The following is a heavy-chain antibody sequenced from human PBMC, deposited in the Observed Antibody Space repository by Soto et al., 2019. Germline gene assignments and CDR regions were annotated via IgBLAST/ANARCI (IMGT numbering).Heavy chain of an antibody. J-gene: IGHJ4*02. Sequence: EVQLVESGGGFVQPGGSLRLSCAASGLTFSSYGMNWVRQAPGKGLEWVSYISSSSTTIYYADSVKGRFTIFRDNAKNSLYLQLNSLRDEDTAVYYCARSPYYYDSSNYYGYWGQGTLVTVSS. CDR2: ISSSSTTI. D-gene: IGHD3-22*01. CDR3: ARSPYYYDSSNYYGY. CDR1: GLTFSSYG. V-gene: IGHV3-48*02.